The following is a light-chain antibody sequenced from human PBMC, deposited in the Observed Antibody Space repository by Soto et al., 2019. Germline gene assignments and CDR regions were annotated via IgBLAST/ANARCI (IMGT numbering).Light chain of an antibody. CDR1: SSDVGGYNY. Sequence: VLTQPRSVSGSPGQSVTTSCTGTSSDVGGYNYVSWYQQYPGKAPKVIIYDVSKRPSGVPDRFSGSKSGNTASLTISGLQAEDEADYYCCSYAGTYTLWVFGGGTKSPS. J-gene: IGLJ3*02. CDR2: DVS. V-gene: IGLV2-11*01. CDR3: CSYAGTYTLWV.